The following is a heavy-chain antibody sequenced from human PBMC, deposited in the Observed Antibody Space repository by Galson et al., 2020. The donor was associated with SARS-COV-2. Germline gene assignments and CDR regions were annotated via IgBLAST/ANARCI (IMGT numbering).Heavy chain of an antibody. CDR1: GGSISSSSYY. CDR3: ARSSWIAVADTNRGGSYYYYYGMDV. Sequence: ETSETLSLTCTVSGGSISSSSYYWGWIRQPPGKGLEWIGSIYYSGSTYYNPSLKSRVTISVDTSKNQFSLKLSSVTAADTAVYYCARSSWIAVADTNRGGSYYYYYGMDVWGQGTTVTVSS. J-gene: IGHJ6*02. D-gene: IGHD6-19*01. V-gene: IGHV4-39*01. CDR2: IYYSGST.